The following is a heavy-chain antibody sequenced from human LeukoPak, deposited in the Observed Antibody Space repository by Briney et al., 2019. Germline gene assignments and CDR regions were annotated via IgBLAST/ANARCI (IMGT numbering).Heavy chain of an antibody. D-gene: IGHD2-21*02. CDR3: ARVPLTAVWGAFDI. Sequence: SETLSLTCTVSGGSISSYYWSWIRQPPGKGLEWIGYIYYSGSTNYNPSLKSRVTISVDTSKNQFSLKLSSVTAADTAVYCCARVPLTAVWGAFDIWGQGTMVTVSS. CDR2: IYYSGST. CDR1: GGSISSYY. V-gene: IGHV4-59*01. J-gene: IGHJ3*02.